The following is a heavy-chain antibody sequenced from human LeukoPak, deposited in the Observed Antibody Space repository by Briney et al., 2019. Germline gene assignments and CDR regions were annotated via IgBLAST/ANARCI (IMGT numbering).Heavy chain of an antibody. V-gene: IGHV3-30*03. Sequence: GGSLRLSCAASGFTFSSYGMHWVRQAPGKGLEWVAVISHDGSNKYYADYVKGRFTISRDNSKNTLYLQMNSLRAEDTAVYYCAIYYYGSGSYYKTSEYFQHWGQGTLVTVS. D-gene: IGHD3-10*01. CDR3: AIYYYGSGSYYKTSEYFQH. CDR1: GFTFSSYG. CDR2: ISHDGSNK. J-gene: IGHJ1*01.